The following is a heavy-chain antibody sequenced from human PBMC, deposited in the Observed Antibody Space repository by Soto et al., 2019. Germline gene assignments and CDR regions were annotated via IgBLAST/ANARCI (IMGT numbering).Heavy chain of an antibody. CDR1: GGSFSGYY. CDR2: INHSGST. CDR3: ARLRPPCTNGVCSGGNYFDY. V-gene: IGHV4-34*01. Sequence: SETLSLTCAVYGGSFSGYYWTWIRQPPGTGLEWIGEINHSGSTNYNPSLKSRVAISVDTSKNQFSLNLSSMTVADTAVYYCARLRPPCTNGVCSGGNYFDYWGQGTLVTVSS. D-gene: IGHD2-8*01. J-gene: IGHJ4*02.